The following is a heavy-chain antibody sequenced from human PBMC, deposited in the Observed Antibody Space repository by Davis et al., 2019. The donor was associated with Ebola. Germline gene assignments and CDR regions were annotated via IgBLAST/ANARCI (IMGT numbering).Heavy chain of an antibody. V-gene: IGHV3-21*01. D-gene: IGHD3-22*01. Sequence: GESLKISCAASGFTFSSYSMNWVRQAPGKGLEWVSSISSSSSYIYYADSVKGRFTISRDNAKNSLYLQMNSLRAEDTAVYYCAREVVGYYYYMDVWGKGTTVTVSS. J-gene: IGHJ6*03. CDR1: GFTFSSYS. CDR3: AREVVGYYYYMDV. CDR2: ISSSSSYI.